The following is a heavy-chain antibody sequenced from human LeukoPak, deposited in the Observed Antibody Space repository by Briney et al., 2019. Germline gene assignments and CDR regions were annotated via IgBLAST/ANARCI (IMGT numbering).Heavy chain of an antibody. CDR1: GFTFSDYY. J-gene: IGHJ5*02. D-gene: IGHD3-10*01. V-gene: IGHV3-11*01. CDR3: ARDITMVRGVIITSRWFDP. Sequence: GGSLRLSCAASGFTFSDYYMSWIRQAPGKGLEWVSYISSSGSTIYYADSVKGRFTISRDNAKNSLYLQMNSLRAEDTAVYYCARDITMVRGVIITSRWFDPWGQGTLVTVSS. CDR2: ISSSGSTI.